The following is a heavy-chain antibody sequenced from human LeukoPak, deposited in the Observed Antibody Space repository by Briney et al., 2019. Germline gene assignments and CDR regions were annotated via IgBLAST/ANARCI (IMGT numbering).Heavy chain of an antibody. CDR1: GGSISSYY. Sequence: SETLSLTCTVSGGSISSYYWSWIRQPPGKGLEWIGYIYYSGSTNYNPSLKSRVTISVDTSKNQFSLKLSSVTAADTAVYYCARVLGYSYGYRAGYYFDYWGQGTLVTVSS. CDR2: IYYSGST. D-gene: IGHD5-18*01. CDR3: ARVLGYSYGYRAGYYFDY. V-gene: IGHV4-59*01. J-gene: IGHJ4*02.